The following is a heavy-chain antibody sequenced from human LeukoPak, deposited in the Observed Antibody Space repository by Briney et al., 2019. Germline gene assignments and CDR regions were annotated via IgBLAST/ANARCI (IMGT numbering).Heavy chain of an antibody. D-gene: IGHD1-1*01. CDR3: ATGDTYLDY. J-gene: IGHJ4*02. V-gene: IGHV4-59*08. CDR2: IYYSGST. CDR1: ASFLIPYY. Sequence: PSETLSLTCTVSASFLIPYYWTWIRQPPGKGLEWIGYIYYSGSTNFNPSLKSRVTMSVDTSKNQFSLQLSSVTAADTAMYYCATGDTYLDYWGQGTLVTVSS.